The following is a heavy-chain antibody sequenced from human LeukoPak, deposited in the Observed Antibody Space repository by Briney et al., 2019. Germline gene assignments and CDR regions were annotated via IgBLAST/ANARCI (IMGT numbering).Heavy chain of an antibody. J-gene: IGHJ4*02. D-gene: IGHD3-10*01. V-gene: IGHV4-34*01. CDR1: GGSISGYY. Sequence: SETLSLTCTVSGGSISGYYWSWIRQPPGKGLEWIGEINHSGSTNYNPSLKSRVTISVDTSKNQFSLKLSSVTAADTAVYYCAREDRSGSYYKVLDYWGQGTLVTVSS. CDR2: INHSGST. CDR3: AREDRSGSYYKVLDY.